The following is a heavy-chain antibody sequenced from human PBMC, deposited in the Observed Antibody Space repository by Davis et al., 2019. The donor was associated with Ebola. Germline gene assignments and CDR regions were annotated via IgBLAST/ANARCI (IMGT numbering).Heavy chain of an antibody. CDR3: ARALPWSERTGFDY. Sequence: ASVKVSCKASGGTFRSYAISWVRKAPGQGLEWMGIINPSGGSTSYAQKFQGRVTMTRDTSTSTVYMDLRSLRSEDTAVYYCARALPWSERTGFDYWGQGTLVTVSS. V-gene: IGHV1-46*01. D-gene: IGHD3-3*01. CDR1: GGTFRSYA. CDR2: INPSGGST. J-gene: IGHJ4*02.